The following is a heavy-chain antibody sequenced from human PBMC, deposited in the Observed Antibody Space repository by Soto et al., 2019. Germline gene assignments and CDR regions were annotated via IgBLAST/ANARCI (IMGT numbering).Heavy chain of an antibody. Sequence: XETLSLTCTVAGGSMSSSSYYWGWIRQPPGKGLEWIGIIYYSGSTYYNPSLKSRVTISVDTSKNQFSLKLSSVTAADTAVYYCASGGSFLFDYWGQGNLVTVSS. CDR1: GGSMSSSSYY. V-gene: IGHV4-39*01. CDR2: IYYSGST. J-gene: IGHJ4*02. D-gene: IGHD1-26*01. CDR3: ASGGSFLFDY.